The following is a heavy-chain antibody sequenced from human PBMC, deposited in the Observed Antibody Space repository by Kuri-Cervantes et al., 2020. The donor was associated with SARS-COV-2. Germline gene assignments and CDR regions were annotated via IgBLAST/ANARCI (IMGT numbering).Heavy chain of an antibody. V-gene: IGHV4-39*01. CDR2: IYYSGST. D-gene: IGHD3-22*01. CDR1: GGSISSSSYY. CDR3: ARLYDSSGYYYPAFDY. Sequence: GSLRLSCTVSGGSISSSSYYWGWIRQPPGRGLEWIGSIYYSGSTYYNPSLKTRVTISVDTSKNQFSLRLSSVTAADTAVYYCARLYDSSGYYYPAFDYWGQGTLVTCYS. J-gene: IGHJ4*02.